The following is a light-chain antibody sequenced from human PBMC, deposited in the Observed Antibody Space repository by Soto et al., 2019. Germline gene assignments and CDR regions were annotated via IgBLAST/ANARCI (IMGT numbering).Light chain of an antibody. CDR3: QQYGTSPWT. CDR2: VAS. J-gene: IGKJ1*01. V-gene: IGKV3-20*01. Sequence: EIVLTQSPGTLSLSPGERATLSCRASQNIDNSFLAWYQQKPGQAPRFLIYVASSRATGIPARFSVSGSGTDFTVPISSVEPEDFAVYYCQQYGTSPWTFGQGTKVEIK. CDR1: QNIDNSF.